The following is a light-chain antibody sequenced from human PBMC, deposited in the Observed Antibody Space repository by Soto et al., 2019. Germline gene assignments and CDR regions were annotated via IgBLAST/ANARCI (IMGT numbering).Light chain of an antibody. CDR2: AAS. V-gene: IGKV1-39*01. Sequence: DIQMTQSPSSLSASVGDRVTITCRASQSISSYLNCYQQKPGKAPKLLIYAASSLQSGVPSRFSGSGSGTDLTLTISSLQPEDFATYYCQQSYSTPSTFGQGNQLEIK. CDR1: QSISSY. CDR3: QQSYSTPST. J-gene: IGKJ2*01.